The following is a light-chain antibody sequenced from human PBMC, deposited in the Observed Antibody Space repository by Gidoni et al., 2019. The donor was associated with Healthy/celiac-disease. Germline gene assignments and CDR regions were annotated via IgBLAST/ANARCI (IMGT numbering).Light chain of an antibody. CDR3: QQYGSSPQIT. Sequence: EIVLTQSPGTLSLSPGERATLSCRASQSVSSSYLAWYQQKPGQPPRRLIYGASSRATGIPDRFSGSGSGTDFTLTISRLEPEDFAVYYCQQYGSSPQITFGGGTKVEIK. J-gene: IGKJ4*01. CDR2: GAS. V-gene: IGKV3-20*01. CDR1: QSVSSSY.